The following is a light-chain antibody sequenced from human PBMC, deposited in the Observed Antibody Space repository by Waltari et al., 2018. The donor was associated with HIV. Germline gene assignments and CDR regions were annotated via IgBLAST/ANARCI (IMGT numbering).Light chain of an antibody. Sequence: IQMTQSPSSLSASVGDRVTITCQASQGIGNFLNWFLQKPGKAPKLLISDASNLRSGVPSRISGTGSGTHFTLTISGLQPEDVATYYCQQYDNPNYSFGQGTKLEI. CDR1: QGIGNF. CDR3: QQYDNPNYS. J-gene: IGKJ2*03. CDR2: DAS. V-gene: IGKV1-33*01.